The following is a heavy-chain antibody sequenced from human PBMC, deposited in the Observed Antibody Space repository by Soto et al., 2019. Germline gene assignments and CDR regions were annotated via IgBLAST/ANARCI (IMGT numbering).Heavy chain of an antibody. J-gene: IGHJ5*02. CDR1: GGSISSSSYY. CDR2: IYYSGST. Sequence: QLQLQESGPGLVKPSETLSLTCTVSGGSISSSSYYWGWIRQPPGKGLEWIGSIYYSGSTYYNPSLKSRVTISVDTSKNQFSLKLSSVTAADTAVYYCARLGEYSSSAGWFDPWGQGTLVTVSS. CDR3: ARLGEYSSSAGWFDP. D-gene: IGHD6-6*01. V-gene: IGHV4-39*01.